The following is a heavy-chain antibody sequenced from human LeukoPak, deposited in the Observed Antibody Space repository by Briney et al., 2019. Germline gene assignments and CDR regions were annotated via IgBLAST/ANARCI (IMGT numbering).Heavy chain of an antibody. CDR2: IYYSGST. J-gene: IGHJ2*01. V-gene: IGHV4-39*01. D-gene: IGHD4-17*01. CDR1: GGSISSSSYY. Sequence: SETLSLTCTVSGGSISSSSYYWGWIRQPPGKGLEWIGSIYYSGSTYYNPSLKSRVTISVDTSKNQFSLKLSSVTAADTAVYYCARTTFRYLDLWGRGTLVTVSS. CDR3: ARTTFRYLDL.